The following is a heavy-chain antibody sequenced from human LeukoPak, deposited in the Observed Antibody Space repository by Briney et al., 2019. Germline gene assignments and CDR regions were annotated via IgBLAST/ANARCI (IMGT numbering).Heavy chain of an antibody. Sequence: SETLSLTCTVSGGSISSYYWSWIRQPPGKGLEWIGYIYYSGSTNYNPSLKSRVTISVDTSKNQFSLKLSSVTAADTAVYYCARALGSSGWIFQHWGQGTLVTVSS. D-gene: IGHD6-19*01. CDR2: IYYSGST. J-gene: IGHJ1*01. CDR3: ARALGSSGWIFQH. V-gene: IGHV4-59*01. CDR1: GGSISSYY.